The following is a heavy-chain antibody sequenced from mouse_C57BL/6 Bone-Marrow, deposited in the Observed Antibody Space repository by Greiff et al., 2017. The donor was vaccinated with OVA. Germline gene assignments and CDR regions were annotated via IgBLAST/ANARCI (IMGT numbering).Heavy chain of an antibody. CDR2: IHPNYGTT. CDR1: GYSFTDYH. CDR3: ARSRYYAPMDY. D-gene: IGHD1-1*01. J-gene: IGHJ4*01. Sequence: VQLQQSGPELLKPGASVTISCQASGYSFTDYHMNWVTQSNGKSLAWIGVIHPNYGTTNYNQKFKGKATLTVDQASSTAYMQLNSRTSEDAAVDYCARSRYYAPMDYWGQGTSVTVSS. V-gene: IGHV1-39*01.